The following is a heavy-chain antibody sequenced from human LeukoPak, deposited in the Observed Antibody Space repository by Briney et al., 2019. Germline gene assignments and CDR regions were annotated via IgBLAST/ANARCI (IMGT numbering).Heavy chain of an antibody. J-gene: IGHJ1*01. CDR2: INTNTGNP. Sequence: ASVKVSCKASGYTFTSYAMNWVRQAPGQGLEWMGWINTNTGNPTYAQGFTGRFVFSLDTSVSTAYLQISSLKAEDTAVYYCARDYYDSSGPKIVGATTGYFQHWGQGTLVTVSS. CDR3: ARDYYDSSGPKIVGATTGYFQH. D-gene: IGHD3-22*01. V-gene: IGHV7-4-1*02. CDR1: GYTFTSYA.